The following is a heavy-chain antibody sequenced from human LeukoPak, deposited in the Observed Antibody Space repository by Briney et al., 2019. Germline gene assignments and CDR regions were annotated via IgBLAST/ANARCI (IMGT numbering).Heavy chain of an antibody. CDR1: GGSISSSSYY. CDR3: ARGGDSSGYKY. J-gene: IGHJ4*02. Sequence: PSETLSLTCTVSGGSISSSSYYWTWIRQPPGKGLEWIGEISHRGSTDYNPSLKSRVTISGDTSRNQFSLTLNSVTVADTAVYYCARGGDSSGYKYWGQGTLVTVS. V-gene: IGHV4-39*07. D-gene: IGHD3-22*01. CDR2: ISHRGST.